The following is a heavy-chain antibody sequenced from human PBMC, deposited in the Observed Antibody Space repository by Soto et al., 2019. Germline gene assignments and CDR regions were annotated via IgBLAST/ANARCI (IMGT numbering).Heavy chain of an antibody. CDR2: IDNSGST. J-gene: IGHJ6*01. V-gene: IGHV4-39*01. CDR1: GGSVTSSEYY. D-gene: IGHD4-17*01. CDR3: ASYGREHYYGMDV. Sequence: QLQLQGSGPGLVKPSETLSLTCTVFGGSVTSSEYYWGWIRQPPGKELEWMGSIDNSGSTYYNPSLKSRLSISADTSHNQFSLRLNSVTAADTAVYYCASYGREHYYGMDVWGQGTTVTVSS.